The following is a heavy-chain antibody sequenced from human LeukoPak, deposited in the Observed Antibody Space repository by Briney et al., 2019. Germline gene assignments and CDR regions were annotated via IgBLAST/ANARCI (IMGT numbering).Heavy chain of an antibody. CDR1: GFTFSSYS. CDR2: ISSSSSYI. J-gene: IGHJ6*02. V-gene: IGHV3-21*01. D-gene: IGHD2-21*01. CDR3: ARFRHIDGMDV. Sequence: GGSLRLSCAASGFTFSSYSMNWVRQAPGKGLEWVSSISSSSSYIYYADSVKGRFTISRDNAKTSLYLQMNSLRAKDTAVYYCARFRHIDGMDVWGQGTTVTVSS.